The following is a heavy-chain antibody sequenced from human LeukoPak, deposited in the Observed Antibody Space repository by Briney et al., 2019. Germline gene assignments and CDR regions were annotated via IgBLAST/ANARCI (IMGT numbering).Heavy chain of an antibody. Sequence: PSETLSLTCTVSGGSISSYYWSWIRRPPGKGLEWIGYIYYSGSTNYNPSLKSRVTISVDTSKNQFSLKLSSVTAADTAVYYCARDRGYCTNGVCYFDYWGQGTLVTVSS. CDR2: IYYSGST. CDR3: ARDRGYCTNGVCYFDY. CDR1: GGSISSYY. V-gene: IGHV4-59*01. D-gene: IGHD2-8*01. J-gene: IGHJ4*02.